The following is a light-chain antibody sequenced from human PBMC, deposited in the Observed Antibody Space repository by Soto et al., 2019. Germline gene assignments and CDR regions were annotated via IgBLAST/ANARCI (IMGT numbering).Light chain of an antibody. J-gene: IGKJ3*01. Sequence: DIVLTQAPDSLSASLGERATINCKSSQSLLYNSNNKTYLAWYQQKPGQPPRLLIYWASTRQSGVPERFSGSGTGTDFTLTINSLQAEDVAVYYCQHYYNIPVSFGPGTKVDIK. V-gene: IGKV4-1*01. CDR1: QSLLYNSNNKTY. CDR2: WAS. CDR3: QHYYNIPVS.